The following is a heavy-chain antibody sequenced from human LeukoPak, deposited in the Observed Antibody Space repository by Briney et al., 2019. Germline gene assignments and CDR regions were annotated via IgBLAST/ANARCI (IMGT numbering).Heavy chain of an antibody. D-gene: IGHD3-10*01. CDR3: AKAPGRSGNTYFDY. Sequence: GGSLRLSCAASGFTFSSYAMSWVRPAPEKGLEWVATISGSGGGTYYADSVRGRFIISRDDSENTLYLQMTSLRAEDTAVYYCAKAPGRSGNTYFDYGGGGNLVTVSS. CDR1: GFTFSSYA. CDR2: ISGSGGGT. J-gene: IGHJ4*02. V-gene: IGHV3-23*01.